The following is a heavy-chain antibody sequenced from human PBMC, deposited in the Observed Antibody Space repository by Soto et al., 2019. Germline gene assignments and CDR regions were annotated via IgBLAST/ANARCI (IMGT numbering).Heavy chain of an antibody. CDR3: AGGRPPPYIVVVPIAGRDYYMDV. CDR1: SGSISTNYY. D-gene: IGHD2-2*01. CDR2: LNNSGST. Sequence: SETLSLTCDVSSGSISTNYYWGWNRLPQGKRVEWSGYLNNSGSTNYNPSHKSRVTISVDTPKNQFSLKLSSVTAADTAVYYCAGGRPPPYIVVVPIAGRDYYMDVWGKGTTVTVSS. V-gene: IGHV4-61*05. J-gene: IGHJ6*03.